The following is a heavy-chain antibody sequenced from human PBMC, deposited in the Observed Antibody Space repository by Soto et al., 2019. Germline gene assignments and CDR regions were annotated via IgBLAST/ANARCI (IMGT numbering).Heavy chain of an antibody. V-gene: IGHV3-23*01. CDR2: ITGNGDTT. J-gene: IGHJ4*02. CDR3: AKIDGYFDY. D-gene: IGHD3-22*01. Sequence: PGGSLRLSCAGSGFTFINTGMSWVRQAPGQGLEWVSAITGNGDTTYYADSVKGRFTISRDNYKSTLYLQMNSLRAEDTAVYYCAKIDGYFDYWGQGTLVTVSS. CDR1: GFTFINTG.